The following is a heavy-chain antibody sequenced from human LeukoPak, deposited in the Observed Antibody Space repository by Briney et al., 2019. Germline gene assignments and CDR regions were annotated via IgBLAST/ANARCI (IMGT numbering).Heavy chain of an antibody. D-gene: IGHD3-10*01. CDR1: DGSISSGDFP. J-gene: IGHJ4*02. CDR2: IFHTGHT. CDR3: ARGFYGAGSHFDY. Sequence: SETLSLTCAVSDGSISSGDFPWSWIRQPPGKGLEWIGYIFHTGHTSYNPSLKSRVTISVDMSKNHLSLRLTSATAADTAVYYCARGFYGAGSHFDYWGQGTLVAVSS. V-gene: IGHV4-30-2*01.